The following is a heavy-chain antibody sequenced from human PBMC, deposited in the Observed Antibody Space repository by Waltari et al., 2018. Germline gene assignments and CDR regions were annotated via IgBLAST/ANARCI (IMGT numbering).Heavy chain of an antibody. J-gene: IGHJ3*02. D-gene: IGHD5-18*01. CDR3: ARENTAMGKDAFDI. V-gene: IGHV1-2*06. CDR2: INPNSGGT. CDR1: GYTFTGYY. Sequence: QVQLVQSGAEVKKPGASVKVSCKASGYTFTGYYMHWVRQAPGQGLEWMGRINPNSGGTNYEQKFQGRVTMTRDTSISTAYRELSRLRSDDTAVYYCARENTAMGKDAFDIWGQGTTVTVSS.